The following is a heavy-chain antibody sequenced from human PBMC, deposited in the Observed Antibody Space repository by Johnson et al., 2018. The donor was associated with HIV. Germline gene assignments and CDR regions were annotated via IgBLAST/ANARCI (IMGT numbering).Heavy chain of an antibody. D-gene: IGHD4-11*01. J-gene: IGHJ3*02. CDR1: GFTFSSYA. CDR2: ISYDGSNK. CDR3: GRDINYSNYVTDAFDI. Sequence: QVQLVESGGGVVQPGRSLRLSCAASGFTFSSYAMHWVRQAPGKGLEWVAVISYDGSNKYYADSVKGRLTISRDSSKNTLYLQMNSLRAEDTAVYYCGRDINYSNYVTDAFDIWGQGTVVTVSS. V-gene: IGHV3-30-3*01.